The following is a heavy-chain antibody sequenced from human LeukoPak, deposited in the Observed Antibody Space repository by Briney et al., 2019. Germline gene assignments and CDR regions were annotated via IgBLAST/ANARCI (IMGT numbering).Heavy chain of an antibody. D-gene: IGHD6-6*01. J-gene: IGHJ4*02. Sequence: PGGSLRLSCAASGFTFDDYAVTWVRQVPGKGLEWVSGMSGGGLSTYYARSVKGRFTISRDTSKNTFYLEMNSLGADDTALYYCAKDRISGQGGAARILDYWDQGILVTVSS. CDR1: GFTFDDYA. CDR2: MSGGGLST. CDR3: AKDRISGQGGAARILDY. V-gene: IGHV3-23*01.